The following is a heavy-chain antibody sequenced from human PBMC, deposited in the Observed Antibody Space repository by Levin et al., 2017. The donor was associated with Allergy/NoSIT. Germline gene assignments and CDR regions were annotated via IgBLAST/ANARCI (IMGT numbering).Heavy chain of an antibody. Sequence: SETLSLTCTVSGDSVSGGSYYWNWIWQSPGKALEWIGFIYYTGSTNYNPSLKSRVTISLDTSKNQFSLKLASVTAADTAVYYCATLYSSSSGFDYWGQGTLVTASS. CDR3: ATLYSSSSGFDY. CDR2: IYYTGST. V-gene: IGHV4-61*01. J-gene: IGHJ4*02. D-gene: IGHD6-6*01. CDR1: GDSVSGGSYY.